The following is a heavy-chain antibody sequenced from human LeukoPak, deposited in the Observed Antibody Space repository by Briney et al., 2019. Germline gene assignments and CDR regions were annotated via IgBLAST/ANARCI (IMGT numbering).Heavy chain of an antibody. CDR2: INPNSGGT. CDR3: ARGQLEIDSSGTFDY. CDR1: GYTFTGYY. J-gene: IGHJ4*02. V-gene: IGHV1-2*02. Sequence: GASVKVSCNASGYTFTGYYLHWVRQAPGQGLERMGWINPNSGGTNYAQKFQGRVTMTRDTPISTAYMELSRLKSDDTAVYYCARGQLEIDSSGTFDYWGQGTLVTVPP. D-gene: IGHD6-19*01.